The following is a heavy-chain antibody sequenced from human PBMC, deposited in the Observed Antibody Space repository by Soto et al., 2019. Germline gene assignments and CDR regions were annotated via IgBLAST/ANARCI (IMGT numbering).Heavy chain of an antibody. CDR1: GFTFSSYA. Sequence: GGSLRLSCAASGFTFSSYAMSWVRQAPGKGLEWVSAISGSGGSTYYADSVKGRFTISRDNSKNTLYLQMNSLRAEDTAVYYCAKSHLIYIAAAGNYFDYWCQGPXVTVSS. J-gene: IGHJ4*02. V-gene: IGHV3-23*01. CDR3: AKSHLIYIAAAGNYFDY. D-gene: IGHD6-13*01. CDR2: ISGSGGST.